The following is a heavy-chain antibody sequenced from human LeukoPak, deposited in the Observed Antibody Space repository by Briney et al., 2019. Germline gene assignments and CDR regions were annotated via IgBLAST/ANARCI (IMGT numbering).Heavy chain of an antibody. Sequence: GGSLRLSCAGSGFPFSSYEMNWLRQARGKGLEWVSHIDRCGIPIYYGDSVKGRCTSSRDNAKNSIYLQMDSLRVEDTAIYYCARDSVGDLLDYWGQGTPVTASS. CDR2: IDRCGIPI. CDR3: ARDSVGDLLDY. J-gene: IGHJ4*02. D-gene: IGHD4-17*01. CDR1: GFPFSSYE. V-gene: IGHV3-48*03.